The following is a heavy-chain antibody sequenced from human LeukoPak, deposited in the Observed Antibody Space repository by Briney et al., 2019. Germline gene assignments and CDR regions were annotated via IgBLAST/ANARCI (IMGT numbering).Heavy chain of an antibody. Sequence: GASVKVSCKTSGYTFSSYYIHWVRQAPGEELEWMGIINPSGHGATYAQKFQGRVTMTMDTSTSTVYMDLSSLRSEDTAVYYCARTKVGAARGYGFDFWGQGTLVTVSS. CDR2: INPSGHGA. V-gene: IGHV1-46*01. CDR1: GYTFSSYY. CDR3: ARTKVGAARGYGFDF. D-gene: IGHD1-26*01. J-gene: IGHJ4*02.